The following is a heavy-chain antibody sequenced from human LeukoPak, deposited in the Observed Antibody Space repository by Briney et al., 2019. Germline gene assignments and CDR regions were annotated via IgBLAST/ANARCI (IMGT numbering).Heavy chain of an antibody. Sequence: GGSLRLSCAASGFAFSDYYMSWIRQAPGKGLEWVSYISSGGSTIYYADSVKGRFTISRDNAKNSLYLQMNSLRAEDTAVYYCARVYYYGSGSYYGFDYWGQGTLVTVSS. V-gene: IGHV3-11*01. CDR1: GFAFSDYY. CDR2: ISSGGSTI. J-gene: IGHJ4*02. CDR3: ARVYYYGSGSYYGFDY. D-gene: IGHD3-10*01.